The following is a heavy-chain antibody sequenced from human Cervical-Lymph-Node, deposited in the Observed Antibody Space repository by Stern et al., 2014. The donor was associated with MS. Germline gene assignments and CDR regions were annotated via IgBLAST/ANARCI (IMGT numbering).Heavy chain of an antibody. Sequence: EMQLVESGGRVVRPGGSLRLSCAASGFNFDDYGMGWVRQVPGKGLECVSGINWSGVTTDYADSVKGRFTISRDNGKNSLYLQMNSLRVEDTGLYYCARGFSGYDWFDPWGQGTVVTVSS. CDR1: GFNFDDYG. V-gene: IGHV3-20*04. CDR3: ARGFSGYDWFDP. D-gene: IGHD5-12*01. CDR2: INWSGVTT. J-gene: IGHJ5*02.